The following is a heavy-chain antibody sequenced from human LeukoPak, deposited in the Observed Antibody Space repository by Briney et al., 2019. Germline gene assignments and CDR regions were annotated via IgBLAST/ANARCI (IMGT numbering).Heavy chain of an antibody. CDR3: ARGGGAEAFDI. CDR2: ISYGETEK. D-gene: IGHD2-21*01. Sequence: GGSLRLSCEPPGFTFSNYGMHWVRQPPGKGLEWVAFISYGETEKEYADSVKGRFTISRDDSKNTLFLQMDSLRVEDTAVYYCARGGGAEAFDIWGQGTMVTVSS. J-gene: IGHJ3*02. V-gene: IGHV3-33*01. CDR1: GFTFSNYG.